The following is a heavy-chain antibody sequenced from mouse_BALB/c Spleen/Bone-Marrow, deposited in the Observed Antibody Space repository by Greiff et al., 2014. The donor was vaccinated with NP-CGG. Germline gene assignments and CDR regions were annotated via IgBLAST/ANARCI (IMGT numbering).Heavy chain of an antibody. CDR1: GFDFSRYW. CDR2: INPGSSTI. V-gene: IGHV4-2*02. Sequence: VQLQQSGGGLVQPGGSLNLSCAASGFDFSRYWMSWARQAPGKGQEWIGEINPGSSTINYTPSLKDKFIISRDNAKNTLYLQMSKVRSEDTALYYCARSAFYALDYWGQGTSVTVSP. D-gene: IGHD3-1*01. J-gene: IGHJ4*01. CDR3: ARSAFYALDY.